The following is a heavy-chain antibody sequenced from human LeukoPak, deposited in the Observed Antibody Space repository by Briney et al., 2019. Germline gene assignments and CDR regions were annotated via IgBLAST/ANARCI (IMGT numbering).Heavy chain of an antibody. CDR2: ISAYNGNT. J-gene: IGHJ6*03. CDR3: ARDRWSSSWYQGSYYYYYYYMDV. CDR1: GYTFTSYG. Sequence: ASVKVSCKASGYTFTSYGISWVRQAPGQGLEWMGWISAYNGNTNYAQKLQGRVTMTTDTSTSTAYMELRSLRSDDTAVYYCARDRWSSSWYQGSYYYYYYYMDVWGKGTTVTVSS. D-gene: IGHD6-13*01. V-gene: IGHV1-18*01.